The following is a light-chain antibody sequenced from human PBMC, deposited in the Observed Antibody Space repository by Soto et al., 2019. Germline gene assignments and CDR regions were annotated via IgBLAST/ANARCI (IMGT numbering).Light chain of an antibody. CDR2: EVS. V-gene: IGLV2-14*01. CDR1: SSDVGGYNY. CDR3: SSYTSSSTVI. J-gene: IGLJ2*01. Sequence: QSVLTQPASESGSPGQSITISCTGTSSDVGGYNYVSWYRQHPGKAPKLMIYEVSNRPSGVSNRFSGSKSGNTASLTISGLQAEDEADYYCSSYTSSSTVIFGGGTKLTVL.